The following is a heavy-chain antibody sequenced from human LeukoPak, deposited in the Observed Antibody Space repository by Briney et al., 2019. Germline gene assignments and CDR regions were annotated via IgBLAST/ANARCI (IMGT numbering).Heavy chain of an antibody. CDR2: IYTSGST. J-gene: IGHJ4*02. CDR3: ARERTDKSMDY. V-gene: IGHV4-61*02. D-gene: IGHD2/OR15-2a*01. Sequence: SQTLSLTCTVSGCSISSGSYYWTWIRQPAGKGLEWIGRIYTSGSTNHNPSLKSRVTISLDTSKNQFSLKLISVTAADTAVYFCARERTDKSMDYWGQGTLVTVSS. CDR1: GCSISSGSYY.